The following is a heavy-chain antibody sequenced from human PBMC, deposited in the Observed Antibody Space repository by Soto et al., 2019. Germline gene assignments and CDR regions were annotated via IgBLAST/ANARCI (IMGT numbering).Heavy chain of an antibody. D-gene: IGHD3-10*01. CDR2: INHSGST. J-gene: IGHJ5*02. CDR1: GGSFSGYY. CDR3: ARGYITMVRGVILYNWFDP. V-gene: IGHV4-34*01. Sequence: SETLSLTCAVYGGSFSGYYWSWIRQPPGKGLEWIGEINHSGSTNYNPSLKSRVTISVDTSKNQFSLKLSSVTAADTAVYYCARGYITMVRGVILYNWFDPWGQGTLVTVS.